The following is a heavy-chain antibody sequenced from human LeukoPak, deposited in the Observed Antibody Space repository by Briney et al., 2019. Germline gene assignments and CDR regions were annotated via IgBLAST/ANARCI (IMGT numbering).Heavy chain of an antibody. CDR2: IYYSGST. CDR1: GGSISSYY. V-gene: IGHV4-59*12. Sequence: SETLSLTCTVSGGSISSYYWSWIRQPPGKGLEWIGYIYYSGSTYYNPSLKSRVTISVDTSKNQFSLKLSSVTAADTAVYYCARDKAVAGNLKYYYGMDVWGQGTTVTVSS. J-gene: IGHJ6*02. D-gene: IGHD6-19*01. CDR3: ARDKAVAGNLKYYYGMDV.